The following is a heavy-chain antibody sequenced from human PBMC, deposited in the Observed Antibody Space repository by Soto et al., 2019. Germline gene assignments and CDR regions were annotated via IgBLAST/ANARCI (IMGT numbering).Heavy chain of an antibody. CDR2: ISGSGGST. V-gene: IGHV3-23*01. J-gene: IGHJ5*02. D-gene: IGHD3-16*02. Sequence: GGSLGLSCAASGFTFSSYAMSWVRQAPGKGLEWVSAISGSGGSTYYADSVKGRFTISRDNSKNTLYLQMNSLRAEDTAVYYCAKDRMITFGRVIVIWFDPWGQATLVTVSS. CDR1: GFTFSSYA. CDR3: AKDRMITFGRVIVIWFDP.